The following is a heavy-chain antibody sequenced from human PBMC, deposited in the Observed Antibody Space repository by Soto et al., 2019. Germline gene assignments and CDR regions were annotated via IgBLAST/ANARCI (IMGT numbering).Heavy chain of an antibody. Sequence: EVHLVESGGGLVRPGGSLRLSCAASGFTFTNYAMHWVRQAPGKGLEYVSGINDNGGITDYANSVQDSFTISRDNSRNMWYLQMDSLKPEDMALYYCARADSLRWGSTGFDSWGQGTLVTVSS. J-gene: IGHJ4*02. CDR2: INDNGGIT. CDR3: ARADSLRWGSTGFDS. V-gene: IGHV3-64*01. CDR1: GFTFTNYA. D-gene: IGHD4-17*01.